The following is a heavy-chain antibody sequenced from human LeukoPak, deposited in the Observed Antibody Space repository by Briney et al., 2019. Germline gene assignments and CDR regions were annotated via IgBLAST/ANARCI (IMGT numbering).Heavy chain of an antibody. V-gene: IGHV4-39*07. Sequence: KPSETLSLTCSVSGGSLRSDRHNWAWVRQSADKGLEQIGCVDQTGSPYYNPPLKSRVTISVDTSNKQFSLNLTSVTAADTAVYYCARGLGGYPFFMDVWGKGITVTVSS. CDR3: ARGLGGYPFFMDV. J-gene: IGHJ6*03. CDR2: VDQTGSP. D-gene: IGHD2-15*01. CDR1: GGSLRSDRHN.